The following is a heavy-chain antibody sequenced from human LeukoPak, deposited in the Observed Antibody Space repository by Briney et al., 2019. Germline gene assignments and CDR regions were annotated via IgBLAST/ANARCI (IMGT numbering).Heavy chain of an antibody. V-gene: IGHV3-66*01. J-gene: IGHJ6*02. Sequence: GSLRLSCVASGFTVSSNYMNWVRQAPGKGLEWASVIYSGGGAYYADSVKGRFTISRDNAKNSLYLQMNSLRAEDTSVYYCARDFDSSGWYGSYYHGMDVWGQGTTVTVSS. D-gene: IGHD6-19*01. CDR2: IYSGGGA. CDR3: ARDFDSSGWYGSYYHGMDV. CDR1: GFTVSSNY.